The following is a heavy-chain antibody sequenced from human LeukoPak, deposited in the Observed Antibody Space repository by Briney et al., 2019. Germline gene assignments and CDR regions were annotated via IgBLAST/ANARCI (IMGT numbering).Heavy chain of an antibody. V-gene: IGHV3-30-3*01. Sequence: GGSLRLSCAASGFTFSSYAMHWVRQAPGKGLEWVAVISYDGSNKYYADSVKGRFTISRDNSKNTLYLQMNSLRAEDTAVYYCARVPCGSYYDGWFDPWGQGTLVTVSS. CDR1: GFTFSSYA. CDR2: ISYDGSNK. CDR3: ARVPCGSYYDGWFDP. J-gene: IGHJ5*02. D-gene: IGHD1-26*01.